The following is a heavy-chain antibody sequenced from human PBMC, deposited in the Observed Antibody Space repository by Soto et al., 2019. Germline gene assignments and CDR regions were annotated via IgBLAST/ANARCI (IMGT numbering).Heavy chain of an antibody. CDR1: GDSVSSNSAA. CDR3: AGGGVVGRTKQWLPADYYCGMDV. Sequence: SQTLSLTCAISGDSVSSNSAAWNWIRQSPSRGLEWLGRTYYRSKWYNDYAVSVKRRITINPDTSKNQFSLQLNSVTPEDTAVYYCAGGGVVGRTKQWLPADYYCGMDVWGQGTTVTVSS. V-gene: IGHV6-1*01. CDR2: TYYRSKWYN. D-gene: IGHD6-19*01. J-gene: IGHJ6*02.